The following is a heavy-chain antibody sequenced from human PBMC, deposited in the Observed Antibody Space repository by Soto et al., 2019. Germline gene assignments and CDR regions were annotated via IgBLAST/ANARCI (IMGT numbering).Heavy chain of an antibody. CDR1: GFTFGDYA. CDR2: IRTKTYGGTI. Sequence: PGGSLRLSCTTSGFTFGDYAMSWFRQAPGKGLEWVGFIRTKTYGGTIEYAASVKGRFTISRDDSKSIAYLQMNSLKTEDTAVYYCSRTWRHYYDSSPGAYWGQGTLVTVSS. D-gene: IGHD3-22*01. V-gene: IGHV3-49*03. CDR3: SRTWRHYYDSSPGAY. J-gene: IGHJ4*02.